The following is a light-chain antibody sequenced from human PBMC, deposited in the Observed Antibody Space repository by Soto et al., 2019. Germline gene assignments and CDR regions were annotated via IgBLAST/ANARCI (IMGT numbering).Light chain of an antibody. J-gene: IGLJ3*02. Sequence: QSALTQPASVSGSPGQSITISCTGTTSDIGDNNYVSWYQQHPGKAPRLIIYEVYNRPSGVSNRFSVSKSGNTASLTISGLQAEDEADYYCSSYTTTTWVFGGGTKVTVL. CDR1: TSDIGDNNY. CDR3: SSYTTTTWV. CDR2: EVY. V-gene: IGLV2-14*01.